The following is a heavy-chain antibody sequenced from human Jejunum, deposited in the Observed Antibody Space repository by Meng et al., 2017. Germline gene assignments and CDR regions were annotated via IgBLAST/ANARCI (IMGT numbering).Heavy chain of an antibody. D-gene: IGHD4-17*01. CDR2: INPSDSRT. V-gene: IGHV1-46*04. CDR3: ARGLNGDYVY. CDR1: GYTFTSYY. J-gene: IGHJ4*02. Sequence: QVQLVKSGGEVKKPGASGKVSCKASGYTFTSYYIHWVRQAPGQGLEWMGMINPSDSRTIYAQKLQGRVTMTRDTSTTTVYMELSSLRSEDTAVFYCARGLNGDYVYWGQGTLVTVSS.